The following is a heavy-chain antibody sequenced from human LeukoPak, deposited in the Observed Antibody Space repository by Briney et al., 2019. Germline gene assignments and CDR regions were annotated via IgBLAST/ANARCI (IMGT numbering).Heavy chain of an antibody. Sequence: GGSLRLSCAASGFTFSSYSMNWVRQAPGKGLEWVSVIYSGGSTYYADSVKGRFTISRDNSKNTLYLQMNSLRAEDTAVYYCARAREWELLYDYWGQGTLVTVSS. V-gene: IGHV3-66*01. CDR1: GFTFSSYS. D-gene: IGHD1-26*01. CDR2: IYSGGST. J-gene: IGHJ4*02. CDR3: ARAREWELLYDY.